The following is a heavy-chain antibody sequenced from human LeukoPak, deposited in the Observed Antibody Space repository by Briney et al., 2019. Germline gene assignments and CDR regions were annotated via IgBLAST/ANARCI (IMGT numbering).Heavy chain of an antibody. Sequence: GASAKVSXKASGYTFSTYGISWVRQAPGQGLEWMGWISAYNGNTNYAQKLQGRVTMATDTSTSTVYMELRSLRSDDTAVYYCARDQQWLDPARHGFDYWGQRTLVTVSS. CDR2: ISAYNGNT. CDR3: ARDQQWLDPARHGFDY. V-gene: IGHV1-18*01. D-gene: IGHD6-19*01. J-gene: IGHJ4*02. CDR1: GYTFSTYG.